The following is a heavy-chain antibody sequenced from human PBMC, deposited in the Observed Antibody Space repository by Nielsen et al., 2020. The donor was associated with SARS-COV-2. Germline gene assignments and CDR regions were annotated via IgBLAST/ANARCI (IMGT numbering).Heavy chain of an antibody. CDR1: GYSFTSHY. Sequence: ASVKVSCKASGYSFTSHYIYWVRQAPGQGLEWMGLINPSGGSTSYAEKFQGRVTMTRDTSTSTVYMDLRSLRPEDTAVYYCGRNLLGSGSYYNPIEIWDQGSLVTVSS. V-gene: IGHV1-46*01. D-gene: IGHD3-10*01. J-gene: IGHJ4*02. CDR3: GRNLLGSGSYYNPIEI. CDR2: INPSGGST.